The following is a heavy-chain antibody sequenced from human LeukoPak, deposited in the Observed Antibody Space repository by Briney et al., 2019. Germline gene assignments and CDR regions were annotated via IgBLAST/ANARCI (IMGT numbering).Heavy chain of an antibody. D-gene: IGHD4-17*01. CDR3: AGAYGTYLHFDY. CDR1: GDSVSSYSAA. Sequence: SQTLPLTCAISGDSVSSYSAAWNWIPSSPSRALNWFGRTYYRSKWYNEYAVSVKSRLSITPDTSKNHFSLQLNFVTPEDTATYYCAGAYGTYLHFDYWGQGSLVTVSS. CDR2: TYYRSKWYN. J-gene: IGHJ4*02. V-gene: IGHV6-1*01.